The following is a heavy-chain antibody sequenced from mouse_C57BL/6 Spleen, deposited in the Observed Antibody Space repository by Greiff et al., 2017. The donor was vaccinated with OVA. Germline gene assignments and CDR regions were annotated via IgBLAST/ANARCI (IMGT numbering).Heavy chain of an antibody. V-gene: IGHV1-53*01. CDR2: INPSNGGT. CDR3: ARGGNYGSSLNYYAMDY. J-gene: IGHJ4*01. D-gene: IGHD1-1*01. CDR1: GYTFTSYW. Sequence: VQLQQPGTELVKPGASVKLSCKASGYTFTSYWMHWVKQRPGQGLEWIGNINPSNGGTNYNEKFKSKATLTVDKSSSTAYMQLSSLTSEDSAVYYCARGGNYGSSLNYYAMDYWGQGTSVTVSS.